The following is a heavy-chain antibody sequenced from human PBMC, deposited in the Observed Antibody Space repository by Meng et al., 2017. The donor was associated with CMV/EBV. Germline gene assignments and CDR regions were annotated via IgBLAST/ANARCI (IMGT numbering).Heavy chain of an antibody. J-gene: IGHJ4*02. CDR1: RFSPSTSGVC. Sequence: QITLNTSGPTRAKPLHTLPLTSTFSRFSPSTSGVCGGWIRQPPEKALEWLALIYWDDDKRYSPSLKSRLTITKDTSKNQVVLTMTNMDPVDTATYYCAHSQRGYSGPVDFDYWGQGTLVTVSS. V-gene: IGHV2-5*02. CDR2: IYWDDDK. CDR3: AHSQRGYSGPVDFDY. D-gene: IGHD5-12*01.